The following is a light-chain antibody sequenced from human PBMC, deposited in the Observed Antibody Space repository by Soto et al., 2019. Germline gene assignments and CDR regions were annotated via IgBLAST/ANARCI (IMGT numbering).Light chain of an antibody. CDR1: RSDIGGSKY. CDR2: EVT. Sequence: QSALTQPASVSGSPGQSISISCTGTRSDIGGSKYVSWYQQHPGTAPKLLIYEVTYRPSGVSDRFSGSKSGNTASLTVSGLQAEDEADYYCSSYSSSATLYVFGTGTKVTVL. V-gene: IGLV2-14*01. J-gene: IGLJ1*01. CDR3: SSYSSSATLYV.